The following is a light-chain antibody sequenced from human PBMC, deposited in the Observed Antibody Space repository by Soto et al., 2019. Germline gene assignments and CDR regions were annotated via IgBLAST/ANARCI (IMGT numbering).Light chain of an antibody. CDR1: RGISSY. Sequence: DIQLTQSPSFLSASVGDRVTITCRASRGISSYLAWYQQRPGKAPKLLIYDASTLQSGVPSRFSGSGSGTEFTLTISSLQPEDFATYYCQQINSFPVTFGGGTKVDIK. CDR3: QQINSFPVT. V-gene: IGKV1-9*01. CDR2: DAS. J-gene: IGKJ4*01.